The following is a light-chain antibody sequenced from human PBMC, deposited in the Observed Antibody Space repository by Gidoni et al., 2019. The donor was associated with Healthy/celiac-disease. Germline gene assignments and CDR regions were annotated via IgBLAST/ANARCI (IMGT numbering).Light chain of an antibody. CDR3: QQRSNWPFT. Sequence: EIVLTQSPASLSLSPGERATLSCRASQCVSSYLAWYQQKPGQAPRLLIYEASNRATGIPARFSGSGSGTDFTRTISSLEPEDFAVYYCQQRSNWPFTFXPXTKVDIK. CDR1: QCVSSY. CDR2: EAS. V-gene: IGKV3-11*01. J-gene: IGKJ3*01.